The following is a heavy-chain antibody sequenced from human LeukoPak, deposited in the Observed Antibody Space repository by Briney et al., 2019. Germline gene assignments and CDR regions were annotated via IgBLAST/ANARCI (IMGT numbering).Heavy chain of an antibody. Sequence: GGSLRLSCADSGLLFRKSWMAWLRQAPGRGLEWLANINLDGSTRNYVDSVKGRFTISRDNAKNSLYLQVNSLRAEDTAMYYCARDSGYNAFDYWGQGTLVTVSS. D-gene: IGHD5-12*01. CDR1: GLLFRKSW. CDR2: INLDGSTR. V-gene: IGHV3-7*05. J-gene: IGHJ4*02. CDR3: ARDSGYNAFDY.